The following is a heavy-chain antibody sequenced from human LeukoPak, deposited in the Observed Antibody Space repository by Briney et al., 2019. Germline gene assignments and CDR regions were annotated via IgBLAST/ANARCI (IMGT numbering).Heavy chain of an antibody. CDR2: IYPGDSDT. D-gene: IGHD2-15*01. Sequence: GESLKISCKGSGYSFTDYWIGWVRQMPGKGLEWMGIIYPGDSDTRYSPSFQGQVTISADKSISTAYLQWSSLKASDTAMYYCARPLGYCSGGSCRGLGYWGQGTLVTVSS. J-gene: IGHJ4*02. CDR1: GYSFTDYW. CDR3: ARPLGYCSGGSCRGLGY. V-gene: IGHV5-51*01.